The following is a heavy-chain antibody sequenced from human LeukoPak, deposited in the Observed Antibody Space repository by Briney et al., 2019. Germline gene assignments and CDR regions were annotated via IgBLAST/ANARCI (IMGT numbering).Heavy chain of an antibody. CDR2: IYHSGST. D-gene: IGHD6-19*01. CDR3: ARRKFRYSSGWHDAFDI. CDR1: GYSISSGYY. Sequence: SETLSLTCTVSGYSISSGYYWGWIRQPPGKGLEWIGSIYHSGSTYYNPSLKSRVTISVDTSKNQFSLKLSSVTAADTAVYYCARRKFRYSSGWHDAFDIWGQGTMVTVSS. J-gene: IGHJ3*02. V-gene: IGHV4-38-2*02.